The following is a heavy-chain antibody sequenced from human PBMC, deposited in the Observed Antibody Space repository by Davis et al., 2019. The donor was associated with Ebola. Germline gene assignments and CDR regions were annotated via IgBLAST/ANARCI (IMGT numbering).Heavy chain of an antibody. CDR3: ATLRRTITGMDDGFDI. J-gene: IGHJ3*02. V-gene: IGHV5-51*01. CDR2: IYPANSDT. CDR1: GYSFTSYW. D-gene: IGHD1-20*01. Sequence: GESLKISCQGSGYSFTSYWIGWVRQMPGRGLEWMGIIYPANSDTRYNPSFRGQVTISADKSIKTAYLQWSSLKASDTAMYYCATLRRTITGMDDGFDIWGQGTMVTVSS.